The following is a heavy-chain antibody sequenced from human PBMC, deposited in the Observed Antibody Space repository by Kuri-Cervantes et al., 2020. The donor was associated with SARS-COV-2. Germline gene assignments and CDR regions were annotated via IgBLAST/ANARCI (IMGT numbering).Heavy chain of an antibody. Sequence: GESLKISCKASGGTFSSYAISWVRQATGQGLEWMGWMNPNSGNTGYAQKFQGRVTITRNTSISTAYMELSSLRSEDTAVYYCAREGYCSSTSCSQGGPYAFDIWGQGTMVTVSS. J-gene: IGHJ3*02. CDR2: MNPNSGNT. D-gene: IGHD2-2*01. V-gene: IGHV1-8*02. CDR3: AREGYCSSTSCSQGGPYAFDI. CDR1: GGTFSSYA.